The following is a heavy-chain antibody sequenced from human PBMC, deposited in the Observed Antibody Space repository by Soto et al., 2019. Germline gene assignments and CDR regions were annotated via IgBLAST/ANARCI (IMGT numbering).Heavy chain of an antibody. J-gene: IGHJ4*02. CDR2: ISAYNGNT. V-gene: IGHV1-18*01. CDR3: ARDQVLRYFDWLLPPDY. D-gene: IGHD3-9*01. Sequence: QVQLVQSGAEVKKPGASVKVSCKASGYTFTSYGISWVRQAPGQGLEWMGWISAYNGNTNYAQKLQSRVTMTTDTSXSXDYMELRSLRSDDTAVYYCARDQVLRYFDWLLPPDYWGQGTLVTVSS. CDR1: GYTFTSYG.